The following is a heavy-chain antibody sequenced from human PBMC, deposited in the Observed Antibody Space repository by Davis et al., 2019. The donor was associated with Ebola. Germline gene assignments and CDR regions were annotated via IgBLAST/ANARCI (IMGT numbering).Heavy chain of an antibody. CDR2: ISGSGGST. V-gene: IGHV3-23*01. CDR1: GFTFNNYA. CDR3: AKLAALTGYSILYYYYGMDV. J-gene: IGHJ6*02. Sequence: GESLKISCIASGFTFNNYAMNWVRQAPGKGLEWVSAISGSGGSTYYADSVKGRFTISRDNSKNTLYLQMNSLRAEDTAVYYCAKLAALTGYSILYYYYGMDVWGQGTTVTVSS. D-gene: IGHD3-9*01.